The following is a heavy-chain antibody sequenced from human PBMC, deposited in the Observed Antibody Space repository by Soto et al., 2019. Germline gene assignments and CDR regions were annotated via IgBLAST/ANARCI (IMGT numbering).Heavy chain of an antibody. CDR3: ARGGWFGELPFDY. V-gene: IGHV1-3*01. CDR1: GYTFSTYA. CDR2: TNADNGDT. Sequence: QVHLVQSGAEMRKPGASVKVSCKASGYTFSTYAIHWVRQAPGQGLEWMGWTNADNGDTKFSQKFQGRVTITRDTSANTAYMELSSLRPEDTAVYYCARGGWFGELPFDYWGQGTLVTVSS. J-gene: IGHJ4*02. D-gene: IGHD3-10*01.